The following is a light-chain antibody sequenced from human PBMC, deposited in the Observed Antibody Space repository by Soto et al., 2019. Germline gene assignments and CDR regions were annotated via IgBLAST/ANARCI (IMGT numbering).Light chain of an antibody. CDR3: QQYGSSGT. CDR1: QSVDSY. Sequence: EIVLTQSPATLSLSPGERATLSCRASQSVDSYLAWYKQKPGQAPRLLIYDASNRATGIPDRFSGSGSGTDFTLTIRRLEPEDFAVYYCQQYGSSGTFGQGTKVDIK. V-gene: IGKV3-20*01. CDR2: DAS. J-gene: IGKJ1*01.